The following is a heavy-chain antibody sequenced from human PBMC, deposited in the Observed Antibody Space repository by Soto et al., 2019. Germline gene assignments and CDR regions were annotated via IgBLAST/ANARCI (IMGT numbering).Heavy chain of an antibody. CDR1: GVTFSDYY. CDR3: ARDEIAYYDFWSGYYFY. J-gene: IGHJ4*02. D-gene: IGHD3-3*01. V-gene: IGHV3-11*01. CDR2: ISSSGSTI. Sequence: PGGSLRLSCAASGVTFSDYYMSWIRQAPGKGLEWVSYISSSGSTIYYADSVKGRFTISRDNAKNSLYLQMNSLRAEDTAVYYCARDEIAYYDFWSGYYFYWGQGTLVTVSS.